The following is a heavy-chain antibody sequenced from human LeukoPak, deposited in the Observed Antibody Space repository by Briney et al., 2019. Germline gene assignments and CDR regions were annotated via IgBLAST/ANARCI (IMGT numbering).Heavy chain of an antibody. J-gene: IGHJ4*02. CDR1: GFIFSSYW. Sequence: GGSLRLSCAASGFIFSSYWMHWVRQAPGKGLVWVSRISTDGSSTNSADSVKGRLTISRDNAKNTLYLQMNSLRAEDTAVYYCAKSDCSGGSCYENYWGQGTLVTVSS. D-gene: IGHD2-15*01. CDR3: AKSDCSGGSCYENY. V-gene: IGHV3-74*01. CDR2: ISTDGSST.